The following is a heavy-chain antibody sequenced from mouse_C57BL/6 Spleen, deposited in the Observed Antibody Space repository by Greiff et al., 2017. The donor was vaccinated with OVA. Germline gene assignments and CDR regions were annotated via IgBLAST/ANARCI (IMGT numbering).Heavy chain of an antibody. Sequence: EVHLVESGGGLVQPKGSLKLSCAASGFSFNTYAMNWVRQAPGKGLEWVARIRSKSNNYATYYADSVKDRFTISRDDSESMLYLQMNNLKTEDTAMYYCVRHNYGYDGAWFAYWGQGTLVTVSA. CDR1: GFSFNTYA. CDR3: VRHNYGYDGAWFAY. V-gene: IGHV10-1*01. CDR2: IRSKSNNYAT. D-gene: IGHD2-2*01. J-gene: IGHJ3*01.